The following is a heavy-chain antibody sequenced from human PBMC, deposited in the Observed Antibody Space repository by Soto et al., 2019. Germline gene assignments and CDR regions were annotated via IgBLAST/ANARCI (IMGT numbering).Heavy chain of an antibody. CDR2: FDPEDGET. CDR3: ATVDSSSWPYYFDY. J-gene: IGHJ4*02. D-gene: IGHD6-13*01. Sequence: ASVKVSCKVSGYTLTELSMHWVRQAPGKGLEWMGGFDPEDGETIYAQKFQGRVTMTEDTSTDTAYMELSSLRSEDTAVYYCATVDSSSWPYYFDYWGQGSLVTVSS. CDR1: GYTLTELS. V-gene: IGHV1-24*01.